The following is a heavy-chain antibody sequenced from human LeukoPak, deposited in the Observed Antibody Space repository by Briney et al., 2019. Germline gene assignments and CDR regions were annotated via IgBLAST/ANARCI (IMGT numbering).Heavy chain of an antibody. CDR3: AIQGDNSGLDF. CDR1: GFTFSRYG. Sequence: PGGSLRLSCAASGFTFSRYGMHWVRRAPGKGLEWMAVISDDTRDKYYADSVKGRFTISRDNSKNTLYLQVNSLRAEDTAVYYCAIQGDNSGLDFWGQGTLVTVSS. J-gene: IGHJ4*02. V-gene: IGHV3-30*03. CDR2: ISDDTRDK. D-gene: IGHD5-24*01.